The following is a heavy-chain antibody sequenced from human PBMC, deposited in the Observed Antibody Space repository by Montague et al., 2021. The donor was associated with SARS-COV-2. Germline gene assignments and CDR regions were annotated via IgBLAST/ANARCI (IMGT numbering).Heavy chain of an antibody. CDR3: ASGDFYVNCYLDV. J-gene: IGHJ6*03. D-gene: IGHD3-3*01. V-gene: IGHV4-34*01. CDR1: DGSFSNYY. Sequence: SETLSLTCAVSDGSFSNYYWSWIRQPPGKGLEWIGEINHSGTTNXNPSLKSRVTISVDTSRNQFSLKLNSVTAADAAVYYCASGDFYVNCYLDVWGKGTTVTVSS. CDR2: INHSGTT.